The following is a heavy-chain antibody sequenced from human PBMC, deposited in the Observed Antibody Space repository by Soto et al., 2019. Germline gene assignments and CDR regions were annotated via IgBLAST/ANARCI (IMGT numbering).Heavy chain of an antibody. D-gene: IGHD6-6*01. J-gene: IGHJ3*02. V-gene: IGHV2-5*02. Sequence: QIALKESGPTLVKPTQTLTLTCTFSGFSLNTSGEGVGWFRQHPGKVTECLAVIDSDGDNGYRQSLKSRLTNTQDTPKNQVDITMTTMDPVDTATYYGAKRALAARDESFDIWGQGTTVAVSS. CDR3: AKRALAARDESFDI. CDR1: GFSLNTSGEG. CDR2: IDSDGDN.